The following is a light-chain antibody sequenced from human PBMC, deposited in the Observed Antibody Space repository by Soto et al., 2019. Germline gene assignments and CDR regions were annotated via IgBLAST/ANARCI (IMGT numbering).Light chain of an antibody. CDR3: QQSYSRVT. CDR2: AAS. CDR1: QSISGK. Sequence: DIQVTQSPSSLSASVGYTVTITCRTSQSISGKLSWYQQIPGKAPKLLIYAASRLQSGVPSRFSASGSGAEFTLTISSLHPDDFASYYCQQSYSRVTFGQGTKVDIK. J-gene: IGKJ1*01. V-gene: IGKV1-39*01.